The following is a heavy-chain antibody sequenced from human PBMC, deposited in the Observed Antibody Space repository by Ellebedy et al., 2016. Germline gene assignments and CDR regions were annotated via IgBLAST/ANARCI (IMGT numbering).Heavy chain of an antibody. J-gene: IGHJ4*02. Sequence: SETLSLTCTVSGGSISSGTYYWTWIRQHPGKGLEWIGYVYYSGTTHYNPSLKSRVTMSVDKSKNQFSLKLSSVTAADTAVYYCARDSSGRNYWGQGTLVTVSS. D-gene: IGHD6-19*01. CDR1: GGSISSGTYY. CDR2: VYYSGTT. CDR3: ARDSSGRNY. V-gene: IGHV4-31*03.